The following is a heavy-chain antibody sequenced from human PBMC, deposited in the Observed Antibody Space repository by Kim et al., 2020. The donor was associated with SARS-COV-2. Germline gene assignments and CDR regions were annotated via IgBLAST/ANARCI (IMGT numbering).Heavy chain of an antibody. Sequence: SETLYLTCTVSGGSISDYYWTWIRQPAGKGLEWIGRMYASGSTNYNPSLKSRVIMSVDTSKNQFSLKLSSVTAADTAVYYRARGLKDSGYLDDGLDIWGQGTMVTVSS. J-gene: IGHJ3*02. V-gene: IGHV4-4*07. CDR3: ARGLKDSGYLDDGLDI. CDR2: MYASGST. D-gene: IGHD3-22*01. CDR1: GGSISDYY.